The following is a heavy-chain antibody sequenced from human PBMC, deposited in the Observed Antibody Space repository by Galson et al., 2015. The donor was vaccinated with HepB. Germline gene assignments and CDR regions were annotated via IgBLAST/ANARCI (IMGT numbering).Heavy chain of an antibody. CDR3: ASGDGYNYGYYDY. Sequence: SLRLSCAASGFTFSSYAMSWVRQAPGKGLEWVSAISGSGGSTYYADSVKGRFTISRDNSKNTLYLQMNSLRAEDTAVYYCASGDGYNYGYYDYWGQGTLVTVSS. V-gene: IGHV3-23*01. J-gene: IGHJ4*02. CDR1: GFTFSSYA. CDR2: ISGSGGST. D-gene: IGHD5-24*01.